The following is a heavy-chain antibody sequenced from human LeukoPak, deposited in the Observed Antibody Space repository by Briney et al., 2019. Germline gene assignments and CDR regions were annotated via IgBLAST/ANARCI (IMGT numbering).Heavy chain of an antibody. CDR3: ARHAFYDDNSDYYFAY. D-gene: IGHD3-22*01. V-gene: IGHV5-51*01. CDR1: GYTFSNYW. CDR2: IFPRDSDI. Sequence: GESLKISCKGSGYTFSNYWIGWVRQMPGQGLEWMGIIFPRDSDIRYSPSFQGQVTISADKSISTAYLQWSSLKASDTAIYYCARHAFYDDNSDYYFAYWGQGTLVTVSS. J-gene: IGHJ4*02.